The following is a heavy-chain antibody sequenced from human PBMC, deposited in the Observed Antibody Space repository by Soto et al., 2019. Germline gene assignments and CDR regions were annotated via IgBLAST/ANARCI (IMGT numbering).Heavy chain of an antibody. CDR3: ARVRGYSSSSEEGMDV. CDR1: GFTFSHYA. D-gene: IGHD6-13*01. Sequence: PGGSLRLSCAASGFTFSHYAMSWVRQGPGKGLEWVSLLSASGDSTYYADSVKGRFTISRDNSKNTLYLQMNSLRAEDTAIYYCARVRGYSSSSEEGMDVWGQGTTVTVSS. V-gene: IGHV3-23*01. J-gene: IGHJ6*02. CDR2: LSASGDST.